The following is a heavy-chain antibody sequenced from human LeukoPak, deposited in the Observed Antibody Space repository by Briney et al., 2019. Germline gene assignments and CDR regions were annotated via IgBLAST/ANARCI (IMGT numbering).Heavy chain of an antibody. J-gene: IGHJ4*02. CDR2: IKQDGSDK. CDR3: ARENWGPDY. D-gene: IGHD7-27*01. CDR1: GFTCNKYW. Sequence: GGSLRLSCAASGFTCNKYWMTWVRQAPGKGLEWVANIKQDGSDKHYVSSVKGRFTISRDNAKNSVYLQMNSLRDEDTAIYYCARENWGPDYWGQGTLVTVSS. V-gene: IGHV3-7*01.